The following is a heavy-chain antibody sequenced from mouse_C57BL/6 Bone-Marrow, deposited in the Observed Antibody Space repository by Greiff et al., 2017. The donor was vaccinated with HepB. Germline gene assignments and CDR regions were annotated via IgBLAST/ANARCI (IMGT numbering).Heavy chain of an antibody. J-gene: IGHJ4*01. V-gene: IGHV6-3*01. CDR2: IRLKSDNYAT. Sequence: EVKVEESGGGLVQPGGSMKLSCVASGFTFSNYWMNWVRQSPEKGLEWVAQIRLKSDNYATNYADSVKGRFTISRDDSKSSVYLQMNNLRAEDTGIYYCTGRAMDYWGQGTSVTVSS. CDR1: GFTFSNYW. CDR3: TGRAMDY.